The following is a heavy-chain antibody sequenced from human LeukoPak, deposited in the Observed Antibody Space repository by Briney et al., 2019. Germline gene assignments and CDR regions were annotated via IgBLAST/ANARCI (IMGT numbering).Heavy chain of an antibody. D-gene: IGHD2-15*01. Sequence: GASVKVSCKASGYTFTSYYMHWVRQAPGQGLEWMGMINPSGGSTSYAQKFQGRVTMTRDTSTSTVYMELSSLRSEDTAVYYCARAERYCSGGSCVNMDVWGKGTTVTISS. J-gene: IGHJ6*04. CDR1: GYTFTSYY. CDR2: INPSGGST. V-gene: IGHV1-46*01. CDR3: ARAERYCSGGSCVNMDV.